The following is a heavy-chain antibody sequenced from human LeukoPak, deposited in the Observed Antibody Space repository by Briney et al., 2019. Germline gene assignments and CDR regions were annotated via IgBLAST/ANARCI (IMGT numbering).Heavy chain of an antibody. CDR2: IYYSGST. J-gene: IGHJ4*02. CDR3: AREYSSGCYFDY. Sequence: SETLSLTCTVSGGSISSYYWSWIRQPPRKGLEWIGYIYYSGSTNYNPSLKSRVTISVDTSKNQFSLKLSSVTAADTAVYYCAREYSSGCYFDYWGQGTLVTVSS. D-gene: IGHD6-19*01. CDR1: GGSISSYY. V-gene: IGHV4-59*12.